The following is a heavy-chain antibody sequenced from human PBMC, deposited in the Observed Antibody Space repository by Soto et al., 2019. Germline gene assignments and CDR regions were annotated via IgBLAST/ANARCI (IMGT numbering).Heavy chain of an antibody. CDR2: IYYSGST. CDR3: ARGSSRRSYYYYGMDV. CDR1: CGSISSSSYY. V-gene: IGHV4-39*01. D-gene: IGHD1-26*01. Sequence: SETLSLPCTVSCGSISSSSYYWGWIRQPPGKGLEWIGSIYYSGSTYYNPSLKSRVTISVDTSKNQFSLKLSSVTAADTAVYYCARGSSRRSYYYYGMDVWGQGTTVTVS. J-gene: IGHJ6*02.